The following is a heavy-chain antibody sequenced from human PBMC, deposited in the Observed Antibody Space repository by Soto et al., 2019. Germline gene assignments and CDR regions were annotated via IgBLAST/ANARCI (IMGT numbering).Heavy chain of an antibody. Sequence: GGSLRLSCAASGFTVSSNYMSWVRQAPGKGLEWVSVIYSGGSTYYADSVKGRFTISRDNSKNTLYLQMNSLRAEDTAVYYCASPRDGYNSGYSGQGILTTVS. J-gene: IGHJ4*02. CDR2: IYSGGST. D-gene: IGHD5-12*01. CDR3: ASPRDGYNSGY. CDR1: GFTVSSNY. V-gene: IGHV3-53*01.